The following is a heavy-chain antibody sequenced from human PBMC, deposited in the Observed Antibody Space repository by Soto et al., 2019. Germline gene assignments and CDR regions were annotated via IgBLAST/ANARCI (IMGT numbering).Heavy chain of an antibody. CDR3: AEDITMVRGVSDAFDI. CDR1: GFTFDDYA. V-gene: IGHV3-9*01. CDR2: ISWNSGSI. Sequence: GGSLRLSCAASGFTFDDYAMHWVRQAPGKGLEWVSGISWNSGSIGYADSVKGRFTISRDNAKNSLYLQMNSLRAEDTALYYCAEDITMVRGVSDAFDIWGQGTMVTVSS. D-gene: IGHD3-10*01. J-gene: IGHJ3*02.